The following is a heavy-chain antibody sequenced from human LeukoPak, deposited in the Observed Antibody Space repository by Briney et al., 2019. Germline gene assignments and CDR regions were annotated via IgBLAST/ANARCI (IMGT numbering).Heavy chain of an antibody. CDR3: AKDPYRASSGLVDY. CDR2: ISGSGGTT. V-gene: IGHV3-23*01. D-gene: IGHD5-12*01. Sequence: GGSLSLSCATSGFTFSNYAVSWVRPVPGKGLEWVSSISGSGGTTYYADSVKGRFTISRDNSKNTLYLQMNSLRAEDTAVYYCAKDPYRASSGLVDYWGQGTLVTVSS. J-gene: IGHJ4*02. CDR1: GFTFSNYA.